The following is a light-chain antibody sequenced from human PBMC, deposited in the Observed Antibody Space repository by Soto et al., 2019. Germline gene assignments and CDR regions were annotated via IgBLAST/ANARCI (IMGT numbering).Light chain of an antibody. V-gene: IGKV3-11*01. J-gene: IGKJ2*01. CDR1: QSVSSY. CDR2: DAS. Sequence: EIVLTQSPATLSLSPGERATLSCRASQSVSSYLAWYQQKTGQAPRLLIYDASNRATGIPARFSGSGSGTDFTLTISSLEPEDFAVYYCQQRSNWPFMYTFGQGTKLEIK. CDR3: QQRSNWPFMYT.